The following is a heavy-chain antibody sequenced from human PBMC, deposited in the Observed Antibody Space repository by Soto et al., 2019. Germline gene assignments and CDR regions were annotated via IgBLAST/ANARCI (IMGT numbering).Heavy chain of an antibody. D-gene: IGHD6-19*01. J-gene: IGHJ4*02. CDR3: SRVNTLTSACPFDY. CDR2: INSDGSGT. CDR1: GFTLSAFC. V-gene: IGHV3-74*01. Sequence: EVQLVESGGGLVQPGKSLRLSCEASGFTLSAFCMHWVRQAPGKGLEWVARINSDGSGTTYADSVQGRVTISRDNAKNKVFLQMTSLRADDTAVYFCSRVNTLTSACPFDYWGQGALVTVSS.